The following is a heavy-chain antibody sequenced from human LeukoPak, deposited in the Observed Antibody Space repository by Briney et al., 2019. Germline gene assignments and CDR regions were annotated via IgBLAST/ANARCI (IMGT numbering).Heavy chain of an antibody. CDR2: ISSSSSYI. D-gene: IGHD3-3*01. CDR3: ARVPYDFWSGYSY. Sequence: SGRSLRLSRAASGFTFSSYSMNWVRQAPGKGLEWVSSISSSSSYIYYADSVKGRFTISRDNAKNSLYLQMNSLRAEDTAVYYCARVPYDFWSGYSYWGQGTLVTVSS. J-gene: IGHJ4*02. V-gene: IGHV3-21*01. CDR1: GFTFSSYS.